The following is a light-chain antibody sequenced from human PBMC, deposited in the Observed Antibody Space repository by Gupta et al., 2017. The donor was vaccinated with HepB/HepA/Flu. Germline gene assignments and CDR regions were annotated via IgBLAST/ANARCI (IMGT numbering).Light chain of an antibody. Sequence: CGSSTGAVTNRPYPYWFHQKPGHAPRTLIYATTTQPSWTPARFSGSLLGGKAALTLSGAQPEDEDDYYCVHGYGSECIFGGGTKLTVL. J-gene: IGLJ2*01. CDR1: TGAVTNRPY. V-gene: IGLV7-46*01. CDR3: VHGYGSECI. CDR2: ATT.